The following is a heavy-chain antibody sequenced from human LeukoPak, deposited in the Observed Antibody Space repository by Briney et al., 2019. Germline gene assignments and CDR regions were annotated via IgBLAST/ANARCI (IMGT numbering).Heavy chain of an antibody. Sequence: ASVKVSCKASGYTFTSYYMHWVRQAPGQGLEWMGIINPSGGSTSYAQKFQGRVTMTRDTSTSTVYMELSSLRSEDTAVYYCARSLYALARNYYYYYMDVWGKGTTVTISS. V-gene: IGHV1-46*01. CDR1: GYTFTSYY. CDR3: ARSLYALARNYYYYYMDV. J-gene: IGHJ6*03. CDR2: INPSGGST. D-gene: IGHD5/OR15-5a*01.